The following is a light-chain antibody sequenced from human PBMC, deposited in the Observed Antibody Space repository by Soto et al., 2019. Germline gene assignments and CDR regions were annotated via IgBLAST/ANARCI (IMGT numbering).Light chain of an antibody. V-gene: IGKV1-9*01. CDR1: QGFXNY. J-gene: IGKJ3*01. CDR3: QQSYVSTLS. CDR2: DAS. Sequence: QVTHSPSFLSASLGDRATLSCRASQGFXNYFAWYEPKPGKAPKILXYDASSFESGFPSRLSGSGSGTEFTPTISSLQPEEVATDYCQQSYVSTLSFGHGTKVDIK.